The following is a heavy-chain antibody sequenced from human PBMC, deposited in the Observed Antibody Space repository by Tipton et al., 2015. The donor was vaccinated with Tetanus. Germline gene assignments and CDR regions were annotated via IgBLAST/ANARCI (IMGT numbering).Heavy chain of an antibody. D-gene: IGHD3-3*01. CDR3: ARANNDFPKKGPFDS. CDR1: GGSMSTYY. CDR2: VYYTGST. J-gene: IGHJ4*02. V-gene: IGHV4-59*01. Sequence: TLSLTCTVSGGSMSTYYWSWIRQPPGKGLEWIGYVYYTGSTDYNPSLKSRVTISVDTSKSQFSLRLTSVTAADTAVYYCARANNDFPKKGPFDSWGQGTLVIVSS.